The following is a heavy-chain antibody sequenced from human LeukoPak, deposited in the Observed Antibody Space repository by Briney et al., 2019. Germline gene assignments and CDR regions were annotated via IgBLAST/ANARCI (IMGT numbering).Heavy chain of an antibody. J-gene: IGHJ3*02. CDR2: ISSSSSYI. CDR1: GFTFSSYS. V-gene: IGHV3-21*04. CDR3: AKALSSSYYDSSGSYSAFDI. D-gene: IGHD3-22*01. Sequence: GGSLRLSCAASGFTFSSYSMNWVRQAPGKGLEWVSSISSSSSYIYYADSVKGRFTISRDNAKNSLYLQMNSLRPEDMALYYCAKALSSSYYDSSGSYSAFDIWGQGTMVTVSS.